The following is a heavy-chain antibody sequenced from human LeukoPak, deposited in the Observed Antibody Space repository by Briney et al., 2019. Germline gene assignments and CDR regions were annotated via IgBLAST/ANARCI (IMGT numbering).Heavy chain of an antibody. CDR3: ARDPIAAVRFDY. CDR1: GFTFTSYG. J-gene: IGHJ4*02. CDR2: IWYDGSNK. D-gene: IGHD6-13*01. V-gene: IGHV3-33*01. Sequence: PGGSLRLSCAASGFTFTSYGMHWVRQAPGKGLEWVAVIWYDGSNKYYAGSVKGRFTISRDNSKNTLYLQMNSLRVEDTAVYYCARDPIAAVRFDYWGQGTLVTVSS.